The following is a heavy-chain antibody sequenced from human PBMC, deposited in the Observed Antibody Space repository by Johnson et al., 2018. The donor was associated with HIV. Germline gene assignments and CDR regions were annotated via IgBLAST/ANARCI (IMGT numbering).Heavy chain of an antibody. D-gene: IGHD3-10*01. CDR2: ISGSGGST. Sequence: VQLVESGGGVVQPGRSLRLSCAASGFTFSSYAMSWVRQAPGKGLEWVSAISGSGGSTYYADSVKGRFTISRDNSKNTLYLQMNSLRAEDTAVYYCVNWAYYYGSGYAFDIWGQGTMVTVSS. V-gene: IGHV3-23*04. CDR1: GFTFSSYA. CDR3: VNWAYYYGSGYAFDI. J-gene: IGHJ3*02.